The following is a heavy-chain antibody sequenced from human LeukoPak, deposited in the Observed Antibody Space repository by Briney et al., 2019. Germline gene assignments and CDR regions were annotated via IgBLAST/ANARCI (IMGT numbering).Heavy chain of an antibody. J-gene: IGHJ3*01. CDR2: INRDGSST. V-gene: IGHV3-74*01. CDR3: ARVPYVFDL. Sequence: GGSLRLSCAASGFTFGNYWMHWVRQAPGKGLVWVSRINRDGSSTDYLDSVKGRFTISRDNARNTLYLQMNSLRAEDTAVYYCARVPYVFDLWGQGTTVTVSS. CDR1: GFTFGNYW.